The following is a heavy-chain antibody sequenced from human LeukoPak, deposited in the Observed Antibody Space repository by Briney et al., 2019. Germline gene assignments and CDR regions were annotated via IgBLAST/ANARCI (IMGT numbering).Heavy chain of an antibody. CDR3: ARFDSDTAMVPGGFDP. V-gene: IGHV1-69*04. Sequence: ASVKFSCKASGGTFSSYAISWVRQAPGQGLEWMGRIIPILGIANYAQKCQGRVTITADKSTRTAYMELSSLRSEDTAVYYCARFDSDTAMVPGGFDPWGQGTLVTVSS. CDR2: IIPILGIA. D-gene: IGHD5-18*01. CDR1: GGTFSSYA. J-gene: IGHJ5*02.